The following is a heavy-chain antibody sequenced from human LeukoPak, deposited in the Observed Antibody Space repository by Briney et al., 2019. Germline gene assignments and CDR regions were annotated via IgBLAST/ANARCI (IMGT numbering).Heavy chain of an antibody. J-gene: IGHJ4*02. CDR2: IIPIFGTA. D-gene: IGHD3-22*01. Sequence: ASVKVSCKASGGTFSSYAISWVRQAPGQGLEWMGGIIPIFGTANYAQKFQGRVTITADESTSTAYMELSSLRSEDTAVYYCARAYYYDGSGLPDYWGQGTLVTVSS. CDR1: GGTFSSYA. V-gene: IGHV1-69*13. CDR3: ARAYYYDGSGLPDY.